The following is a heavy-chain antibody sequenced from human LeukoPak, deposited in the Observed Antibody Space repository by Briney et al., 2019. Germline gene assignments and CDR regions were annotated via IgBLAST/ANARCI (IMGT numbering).Heavy chain of an antibody. CDR2: IWYDGSNK. Sequence: GGSLRLSCAASGFTFSNYGMHWVRQAPGKGLEWVAVIWYDGSNKYYADSVKGRFTISRDNSKNTVYLQMNSLRAEDTAVYYCARGLRNTDTFDIWGQGTMVTVSS. CDR1: GFTFSNYG. CDR3: ARGLRNTDTFDI. V-gene: IGHV3-33*01. J-gene: IGHJ3*02.